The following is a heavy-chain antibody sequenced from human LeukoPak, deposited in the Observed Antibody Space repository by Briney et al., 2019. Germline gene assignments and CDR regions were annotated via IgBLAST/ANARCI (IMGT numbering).Heavy chain of an antibody. CDR2: INHSGST. D-gene: IGHD4-17*01. Sequence: SDTLSLTCAVYGGSFSGYYWSWIRQPPGKGLEWIGEINHSGSTNYNPSLKSRVTISVDTSKNQFSLKLSSVTAADTAVYYCARGGDYNYFDYWGQGTLVTVSS. V-gene: IGHV4-34*01. CDR1: GGSFSGYY. J-gene: IGHJ4*02. CDR3: ARGGDYNYFDY.